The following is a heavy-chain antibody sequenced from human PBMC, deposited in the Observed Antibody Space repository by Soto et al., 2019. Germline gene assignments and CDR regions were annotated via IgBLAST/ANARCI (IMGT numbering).Heavy chain of an antibody. CDR1: GFSLTTSGVG. D-gene: IGHD6-13*01. CDR2: IYWDDDK. CDR3: AHRPVAAAEYWFEP. V-gene: IGHV2-5*02. Sequence: QITLKESGPTLVKPTETLTLTCTFSGFSLTTSGVGVGWIRQPPGKALEWLALIYWDDDKLYSPSLKSRLSITKDISKKQVVLTMTNMDPVDTVTYYCAHRPVAAAEYWFEPWGQGTLVTVSS. J-gene: IGHJ5*02.